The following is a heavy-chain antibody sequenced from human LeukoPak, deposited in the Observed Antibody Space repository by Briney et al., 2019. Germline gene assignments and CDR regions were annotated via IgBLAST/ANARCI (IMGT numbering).Heavy chain of an antibody. CDR3: ARDGSSGNLD. CDR2: IKRDESRT. Sequence: QPGGSLRLACAASGFTFSIYWVHWVRQAPGKGLVGVPYIKRDESRTGYADPVNGRLTLTRDNTKNTAYLQMNSLSAQDTPVYYCARDGSSGNLDWGQGTLVTVSS. CDR1: GFTFSIYW. J-gene: IGHJ4*02. V-gene: IGHV3-74*01. D-gene: IGHD3-22*01.